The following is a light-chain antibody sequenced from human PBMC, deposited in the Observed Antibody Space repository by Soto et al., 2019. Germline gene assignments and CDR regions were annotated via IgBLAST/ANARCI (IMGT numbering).Light chain of an antibody. V-gene: IGLV1-40*01. CDR3: QSYDSTLSDRYV. CDR1: SSSIGAGYD. Sequence: QSVLTQPPSVSGAPGQRVTISCTGSSSSIGAGYDVHWYQQRPGTAPKLLIFGNSNRPSGVPDRFSGSKSGTSASLTITGLQAEEEGDYYCQSYDSTLSDRYVFGSGTKVTVL. CDR2: GNS. J-gene: IGLJ1*01.